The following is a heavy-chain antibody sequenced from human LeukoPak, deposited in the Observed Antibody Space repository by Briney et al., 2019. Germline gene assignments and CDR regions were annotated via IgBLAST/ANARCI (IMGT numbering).Heavy chain of an antibody. V-gene: IGHV4-39*01. D-gene: IGHD5-18*01. CDR2: IHYTGST. CDR1: GGSIRSSNYN. CDR3: AGRNGYSYGLYYYYYMDV. Sequence: SETLSLTCTGSGGSIRSSNYNWGWIRQPPGKGLEWIGSIHYTGSTYYNPSLKSRVTISVDTSKNQFSLKLSSVTAADTAVYYCAGRNGYSYGLYYYYYMDVWGKGTTVTISS. J-gene: IGHJ6*03.